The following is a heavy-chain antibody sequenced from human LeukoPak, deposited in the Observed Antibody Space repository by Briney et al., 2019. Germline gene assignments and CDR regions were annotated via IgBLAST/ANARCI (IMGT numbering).Heavy chain of an antibody. CDR1: GCSISSYY. D-gene: IGHD3-16*02. J-gene: IGHJ5*02. Sequence: SETLSLTCTVSGCSISSYYWSWIRQPAGKGLEWIGRIYTSGSTNYNPSLKRRVTMSVDTSKNQFSLKLSSVTAADTAVYYCARDGYDYVWGSYPRLDPWGQGTLVTVSS. CDR3: ARDGYDYVWGSYPRLDP. CDR2: IYTSGST. V-gene: IGHV4-4*07.